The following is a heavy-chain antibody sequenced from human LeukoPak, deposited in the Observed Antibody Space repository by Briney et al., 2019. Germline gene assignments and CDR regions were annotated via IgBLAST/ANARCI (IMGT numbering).Heavy chain of an antibody. CDR3: AKDDNYDFWSGYPWDYGMDV. V-gene: IGHV3-23*01. CDR2: ISGSGGST. Sequence: GGSLRLSCAASGFTFSSYAMSWVRQAPGKGPEWVSAISGSGGSTYYADSVKGRFTISRDNSKNTLYLQMNSLRAEDTAVYYCAKDDNYDFWSGYPWDYGMDVWGQGTTVTVSS. J-gene: IGHJ6*02. D-gene: IGHD3-3*01. CDR1: GFTFSSYA.